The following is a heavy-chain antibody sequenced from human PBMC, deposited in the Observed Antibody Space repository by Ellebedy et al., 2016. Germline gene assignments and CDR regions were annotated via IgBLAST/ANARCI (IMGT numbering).Heavy chain of an antibody. CDR2: IVSSGREA. Sequence: GESLKISXAAYGFTFSSAGMTWVRQAPGKGLEWVATIVSSGREAYYAEPLKGRFTISRDNVMNLVYLQSNSLRVEDTAVYYCTRDGSEWSRDVWGQGTLVTVSS. D-gene: IGHD3-3*01. CDR3: TRDGSEWSRDV. J-gene: IGHJ4*02. CDR1: GFTFSSAG. V-gene: IGHV3-21*06.